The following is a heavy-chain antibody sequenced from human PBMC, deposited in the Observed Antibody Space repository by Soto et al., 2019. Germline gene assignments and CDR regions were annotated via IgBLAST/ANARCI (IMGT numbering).Heavy chain of an antibody. Sequence: ASVKVSCKASGYTFTSYDINWVRQATGQGLEWMGWMNPNSGNTGYAQKFQGRVTMTRNTSISTAYMELSSLRSEDTAVYYCARIVHLQYSSRWYIAFDIWGQGTMVTVAS. CDR3: ARIVHLQYSSRWYIAFDI. J-gene: IGHJ3*02. D-gene: IGHD6-13*01. CDR2: MNPNSGNT. CDR1: GYTFTSYD. V-gene: IGHV1-8*01.